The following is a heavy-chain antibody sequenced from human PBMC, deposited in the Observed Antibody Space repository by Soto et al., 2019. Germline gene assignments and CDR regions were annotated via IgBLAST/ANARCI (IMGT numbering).Heavy chain of an antibody. Sequence: SETLSLTCAVYGGSFSGYYWSWIRQPPGKGLEWIGEINHSGSANYNPSLKSRVTISVDTSKNQFSLKLSSVTAADTAVYYYARRVQTGYYMYYYYGMDVWGQGTTVTVSS. CDR1: GGSFSGYY. CDR2: INHSGSA. V-gene: IGHV4-34*01. CDR3: ARRVQTGYYMYYYYGMDV. D-gene: IGHD3-9*01. J-gene: IGHJ6*02.